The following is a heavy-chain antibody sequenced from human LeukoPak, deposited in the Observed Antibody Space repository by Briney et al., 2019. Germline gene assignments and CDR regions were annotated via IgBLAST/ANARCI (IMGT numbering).Heavy chain of an antibody. CDR2: FDPEDGET. CDR3: ATGRRYGSGSYLIFDS. V-gene: IGHV1-24*01. J-gene: IGHJ4*02. D-gene: IGHD3-10*01. Sequence: ASVKVSCKVSGYTLTELSMHWVRQDPGKGLEWMGGFDPEDGETIYAQKFQGRVTMTEDTSTDTAYMELSSMRSEDTAVYYCATGRRYGSGSYLIFDSWGQGTLVTVSS. CDR1: GYTLTELS.